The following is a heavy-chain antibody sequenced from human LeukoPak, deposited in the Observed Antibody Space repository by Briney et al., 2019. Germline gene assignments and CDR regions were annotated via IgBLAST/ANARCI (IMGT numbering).Heavy chain of an antibody. D-gene: IGHD2-15*01. J-gene: IGHJ6*02. CDR3: ARDRGYCSGGSCFLAADYYYYGMDV. V-gene: IGHV3-21*04. CDR1: GFTFSSYS. Sequence: GGSLRLSCAASGFTFSSYSMNWVRQAPGKGLEWVSSISSSSSYIYYADSVKGRFTISRDNAKNSLYLQMSSLRAEDTAVYYCARDRGYCSGGSCFLAADYYYYGMDVWGQGTTVTVSS. CDR2: ISSSSSYI.